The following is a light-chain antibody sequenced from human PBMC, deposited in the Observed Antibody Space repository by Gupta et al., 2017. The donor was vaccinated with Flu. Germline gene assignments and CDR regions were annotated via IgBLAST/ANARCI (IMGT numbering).Light chain of an antibody. J-gene: IGKJ4*02. CDR1: QSVSNF. V-gene: IGKV1-39*01. CDR3: QQGYNTPQT. Sequence: RSSLSASVGDRVTITCRASQSVSNFLHWYQQKPGKAPKLLIYAASTLQGGVPSRFSGSGSGTDFTLTINSLQPEDFATYYCQQGYNTPQTFGRGTTVEIK. CDR2: AAS.